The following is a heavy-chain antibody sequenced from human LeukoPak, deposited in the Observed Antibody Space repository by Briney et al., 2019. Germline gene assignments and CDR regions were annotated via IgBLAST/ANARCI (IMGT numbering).Heavy chain of an antibody. CDR1: GFTFSSYG. D-gene: IGHD3-22*01. CDR3: ARDLKAYYYDSSGCLGH. CDR2: MWYEGSNK. J-gene: IGHJ4*02. Sequence: HPGRSLRLSCAASGFTFSSYGMHWVRQAPGKGLEWVGVMWYEGSNKYYADSVKGRFTISRDNYKNTMYLQMNSLRAEDTAVYYCARDLKAYYYDSSGCLGHWGQGTLVTVSS. V-gene: IGHV3-33*01.